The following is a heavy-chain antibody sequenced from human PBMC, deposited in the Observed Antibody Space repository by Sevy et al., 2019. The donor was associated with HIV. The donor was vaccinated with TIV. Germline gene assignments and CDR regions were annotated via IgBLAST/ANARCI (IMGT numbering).Heavy chain of an antibody. CDR2: FDPEDGET. CDR3: ATARTDYYDSSGYYGMDV. D-gene: IGHD3-22*01. Sequence: ASVKVSCKVSGYTLTELSMHWVRQAPGKGLEWMGGFDPEDGETIYAQKFQGRVTMTEDTSTDTAYMELSSLRSEDTAVYYSATARTDYYDSSGYYGMDVWGQGTTVTVSS. V-gene: IGHV1-24*01. J-gene: IGHJ6*02. CDR1: GYTLTELS.